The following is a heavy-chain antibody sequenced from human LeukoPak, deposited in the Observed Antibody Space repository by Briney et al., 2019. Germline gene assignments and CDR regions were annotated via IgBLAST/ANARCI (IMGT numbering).Heavy chain of an antibody. Sequence: GGSLRLSCRASRITFGSYSMNWVRQAPGKGLEWISYISSSSTDIHYSDSVKGRFTVSRNNAENELYLQMNGLRAEDTAVYYCASSTGWGQGTLVIVSS. J-gene: IGHJ4*02. CDR3: ASSTG. CDR2: ISSSSTDI. V-gene: IGHV3-48*01. D-gene: IGHD3-10*01. CDR1: RITFGSYS.